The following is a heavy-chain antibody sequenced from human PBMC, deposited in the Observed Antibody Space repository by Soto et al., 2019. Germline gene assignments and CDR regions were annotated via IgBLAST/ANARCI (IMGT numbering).Heavy chain of an antibody. CDR3: ATGGSSLNFDS. D-gene: IGHD6-6*01. CDR2: INSDGSST. Sequence: GGSLRLSCAASGFTFRSYWMQWVRQAPGKGLVWVSWINSDGSSTSYADSVKGRFTISRDNAKNTLYLQMNSLRAEDTAVYYCATGGSSLNFDSWGQGTLVTVS. CDR1: GFTFRSYW. J-gene: IGHJ4*02. V-gene: IGHV3-74*01.